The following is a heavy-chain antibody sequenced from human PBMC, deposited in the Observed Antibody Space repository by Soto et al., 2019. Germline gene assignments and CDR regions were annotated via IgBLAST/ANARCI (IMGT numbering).Heavy chain of an antibody. Sequence: EVQLVESGGVVVQPGGSLRLSCAASGFTFYDYAMHWVRQAPGKGLEWVSLISWDGSRSYYADSVKGRFIISRDNNKESLSLLMTSLGTEDSGLYYCAKDVCSGATTACYTRLDSWGQGTQVTVSS. J-gene: IGHJ4*02. D-gene: IGHD1-26*01. CDR1: GFTFYDYA. V-gene: IGHV3-43D*04. CDR2: ISWDGSRS. CDR3: AKDVCSGATTACYTRLDS.